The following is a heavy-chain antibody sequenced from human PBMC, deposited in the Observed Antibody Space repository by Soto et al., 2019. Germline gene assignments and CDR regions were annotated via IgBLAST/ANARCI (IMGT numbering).Heavy chain of an antibody. CDR2: IYHSGST. Sequence: SETLSLTCAVSGGSISSSNWWSWVRQPPGKGLEWIGEIYHSGSTNYNPSLKSRVTISVDTSKNQFSLKLSSVTAADTAVYYCARGVATVVTSYFDYWGQGTLVTVSS. CDR1: GGSISSSNW. CDR3: ARGVATVVTSYFDY. V-gene: IGHV4-4*02. J-gene: IGHJ4*02. D-gene: IGHD5-12*01.